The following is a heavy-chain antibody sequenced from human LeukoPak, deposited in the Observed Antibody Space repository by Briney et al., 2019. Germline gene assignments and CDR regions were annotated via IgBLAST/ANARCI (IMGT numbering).Heavy chain of an antibody. J-gene: IGHJ4*02. CDR3: AKLGYYEFWSNYLVFDN. CDR2: VSGSGGST. CDR1: GFTFNSYA. D-gene: IGHD3-3*01. Sequence: TGGSLRLSCAASGFTFNSYAMTWVRQAPGKGLEWVSAVSGSGGSTYYPDSVEGRFTISRDNSKDTLYLQINSLRVEDTAVYFCAKLGYYEFWSNYLVFDNWGQGTLVTVSS. V-gene: IGHV3-23*01.